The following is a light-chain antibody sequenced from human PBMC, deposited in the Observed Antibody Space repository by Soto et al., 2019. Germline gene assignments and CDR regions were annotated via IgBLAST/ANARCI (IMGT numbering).Light chain of an antibody. J-gene: IGLJ2*01. V-gene: IGLV2-14*01. CDR1: SSDVGGYNY. CDR2: DVS. Sequence: ALTQPASVSGSPGQSITISCTGTSSDVGGYNYVSWYQQHPGKAPKLMIYDVSNRASGVSNRFSGSKSGNTASLTISGLQAEDEADYYCSSYTSSSTPVVFGGGTKLTVL. CDR3: SSYTSSSTPVV.